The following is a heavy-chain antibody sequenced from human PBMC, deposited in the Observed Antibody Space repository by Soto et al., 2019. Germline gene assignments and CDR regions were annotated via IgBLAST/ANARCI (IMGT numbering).Heavy chain of an antibody. CDR1: GFNIRDHY. J-gene: IGHJ4*02. Sequence: EVQLVESGGGLVQPGGSLRLSCAASGFNIRDHYMDWVRQAPGKGLEWVGLTRKKGESYTTEHAASVKGRFVISRDDSKNSVYLQMNSLKTEDTAVYYCVREGFFTLDFWGQGTLVTVSS. CDR2: TRKKGESYTT. V-gene: IGHV3-72*01. CDR3: VREGFFTLDF.